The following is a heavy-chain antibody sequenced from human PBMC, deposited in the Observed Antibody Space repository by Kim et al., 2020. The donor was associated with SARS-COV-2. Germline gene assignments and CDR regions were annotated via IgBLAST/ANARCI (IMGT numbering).Heavy chain of an antibody. CDR3: ARHTILGYCSSTSCYERVFDY. CDR1: GGSISSSSYY. J-gene: IGHJ4*02. D-gene: IGHD2-2*01. V-gene: IGHV4-39*01. Sequence: SETLSLTCTVSGGSISSSSYYWGWIRQPPGKGLEWIGSIYYSGSTYYNPSLKSRVTISVDTSKNQFSLKLSSVTAADTAVYYCARHTILGYCSSTSCYERVFDYWGQGTLVTVSS. CDR2: IYYSGST.